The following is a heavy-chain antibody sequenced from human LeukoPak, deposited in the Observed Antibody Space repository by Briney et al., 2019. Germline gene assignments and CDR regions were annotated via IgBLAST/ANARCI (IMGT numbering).Heavy chain of an antibody. Sequence: ASVKVSCKASRYTFTGYYMHWVRQAPGQGLEWMGWINPNSGGTNYAQKFQGRVTMTRDTSISTAYMELSRLRSDDTAVYYCARDLVVVAATYYYYYYMDVWGKGTTVTVSS. J-gene: IGHJ6*03. CDR2: INPNSGGT. V-gene: IGHV1-2*02. CDR1: RYTFTGYY. D-gene: IGHD2-15*01. CDR3: ARDLVVVAATYYYYYYMDV.